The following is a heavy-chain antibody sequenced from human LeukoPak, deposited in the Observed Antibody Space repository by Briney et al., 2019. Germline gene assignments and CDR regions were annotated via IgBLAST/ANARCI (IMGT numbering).Heavy chain of an antibody. J-gene: IGHJ2*01. CDR2: LNPNTGVT. CDR3: VRGLTTVATWLYL. V-gene: IGHV1-2*02. CDR1: GYIFTDYY. D-gene: IGHD4-17*01. Sequence: GASVKVSCKASGYIFTDYYIHWVRQAPGQGLEWMGWLNPNTGVTKYAEKFQGRVTMTRETSISTAYMEVSRLRSDDTAVYYCVRGLTTVATWLYLWGRGTLVTVSS.